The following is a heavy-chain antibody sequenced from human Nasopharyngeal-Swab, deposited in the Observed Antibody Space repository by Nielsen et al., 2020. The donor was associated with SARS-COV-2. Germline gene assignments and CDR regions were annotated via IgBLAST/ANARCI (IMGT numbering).Heavy chain of an antibody. Sequence: GESLKISCAASGFTFSSYSMNWVRQAPGKGLEWVSSISSSSSYIYYADSVKGRFTISRDNAKISLYLQMTSLRAEDTAVYYCARDSFVGKQLPYYWGQGTLVTVSS. CDR1: GFTFSSYS. V-gene: IGHV3-21*01. CDR2: ISSSSSYI. J-gene: IGHJ4*02. D-gene: IGHD6-13*01. CDR3: ARDSFVGKQLPYY.